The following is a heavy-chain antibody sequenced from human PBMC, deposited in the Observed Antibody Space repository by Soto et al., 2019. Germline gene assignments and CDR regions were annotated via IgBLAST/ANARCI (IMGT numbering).Heavy chain of an antibody. CDR2: ISSSGSTI. D-gene: IGHD3-3*01. V-gene: IGHV3-11*01. Sequence: GGSLRLSCAASGFTFSDYYMSWIRQAPGKGLERVSYISSSGSTIYYADSVKGRFTIPRDNAKNSLYLQMNSLRAEDTAVYYCARTYYDFWSGSELYYYGMDVWGQGTTVTVSS. CDR1: GFTFSDYY. CDR3: ARTYYDFWSGSELYYYGMDV. J-gene: IGHJ6*02.